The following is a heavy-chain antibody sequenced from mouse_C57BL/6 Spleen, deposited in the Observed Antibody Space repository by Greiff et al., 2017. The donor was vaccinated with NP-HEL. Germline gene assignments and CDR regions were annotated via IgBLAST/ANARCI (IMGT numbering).Heavy chain of an antibody. CDR1: GFSFNTYA. Sequence: EVQLVESGGGLVQPKGSLKLSCAASGFSFNTYAMNWVRQAPGKGLEWVARIRSKSNNYATYYADSVKDRFTISRDDSESMLYLQMNNLKTEDTAMYYCVINYYGSSYWYFDVWGTGTTVTVSS. D-gene: IGHD1-1*01. CDR3: VINYYGSSYWYFDV. CDR2: IRSKSNNYAT. J-gene: IGHJ1*03. V-gene: IGHV10-1*01.